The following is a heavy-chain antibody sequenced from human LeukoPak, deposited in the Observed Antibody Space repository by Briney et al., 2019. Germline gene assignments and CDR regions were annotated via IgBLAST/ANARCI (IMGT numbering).Heavy chain of an antibody. D-gene: IGHD2-2*01. J-gene: IGHJ4*02. CDR2: ISGSGGST. Sequence: GGSLRLSCAASGFTFSSYAMSWVRQAPGKGLEWVSAISGSGGSTYYADSVKGRFTISRDNSKNTLYLQMSSLRADDTAVYYCAGVYCSSTSCPASYWGQGTLVTVSS. CDR1: GFTFSSYA. CDR3: AGVYCSSTSCPASY. V-gene: IGHV3-23*01.